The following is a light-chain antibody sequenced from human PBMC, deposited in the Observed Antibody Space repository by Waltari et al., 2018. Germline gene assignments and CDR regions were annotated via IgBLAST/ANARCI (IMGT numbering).Light chain of an antibody. CDR1: QSVLYSSNNKNY. Sequence: DIVMTQSPDSLAVSLGERATINCKSSQSVLYSSNNKNYLAWYQQKPGQPPKLLICWASIRESGVPDRFSGSGSGTDFTLTISSLQAEDVAVYYCQQYNDWPRTFGQGTRVEVK. V-gene: IGKV4-1*01. CDR3: QQYNDWPRT. CDR2: WAS. J-gene: IGKJ1*01.